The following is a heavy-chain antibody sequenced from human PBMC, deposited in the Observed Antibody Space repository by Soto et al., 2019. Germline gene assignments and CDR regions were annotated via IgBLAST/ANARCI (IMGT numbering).Heavy chain of an antibody. CDR2: IKSKTDGGTT. J-gene: IGHJ6*03. V-gene: IGHV3-15*01. CDR3: GLSAAADFYYYYYMDV. D-gene: IGHD6-13*01. Sequence: GGSLRLSCAASGFTFSNAWMSWVRQAPGKGLEWVGRIKSKTDGGTTDYAAPVKGRFTISRDDSKNTLYLQMNSLKTEDTAVYYCGLSAAADFYYYYYMDVWGKGTTVTVSS. CDR1: GFTFSNAW.